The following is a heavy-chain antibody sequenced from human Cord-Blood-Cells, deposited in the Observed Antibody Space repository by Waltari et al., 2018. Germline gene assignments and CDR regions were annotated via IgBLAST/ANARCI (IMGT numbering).Heavy chain of an antibody. V-gene: IGHV1-69*06. CDR2: IIPVFGTA. CDR1: GGTFSSYA. CDR3: ASAPWDPDDAFDI. J-gene: IGHJ3*02. D-gene: IGHD1-26*01. Sequence: QVQLVQSGTEVKKPGSSVKVSCKASGGTFSSYAISWVRQAPGQGLEWMGGIIPVFGTANYAQKFQGRVTITADKSTSTAYMELSSLRSEDTAVYYCASAPWDPDDAFDIWGQGTMVTVSS.